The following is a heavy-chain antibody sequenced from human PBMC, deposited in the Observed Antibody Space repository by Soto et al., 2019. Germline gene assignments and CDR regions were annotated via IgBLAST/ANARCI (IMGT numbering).Heavy chain of an antibody. J-gene: IGHJ1*01. CDR2: ISGSGGST. CDR1: GFTFSSYA. D-gene: IGHD3-22*01. CDR3: AKGPKRRYYYDSSGYGEYFQH. V-gene: IGHV3-23*01. Sequence: GGSLRLSCAASGFTFSSYAMSWVRQAPGKGLEWVSAISGSGGSTYYADSVKGRFTISRDNSKNTLYLQMNSLRAEDTAVYYCAKGPKRRYYYDSSGYGEYFQHWGQGTLVTVSS.